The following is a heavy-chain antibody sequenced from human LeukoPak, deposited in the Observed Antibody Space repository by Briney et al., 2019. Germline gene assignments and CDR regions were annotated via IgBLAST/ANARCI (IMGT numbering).Heavy chain of an antibody. J-gene: IGHJ3*02. D-gene: IGHD6-19*01. CDR3: ARCSSGWYQCAFDI. Sequence: ASVKVSCKASGYTFTGYYMHWVRQAPGQGLEWMGWINPNSGGTNYAQKFQGRVTMTRDTSISTAYMELSRLRSDDTAVYYCARCSSGWYQCAFDIWGQGTMVTVSS. CDR2: INPNSGGT. CDR1: GYTFTGYY. V-gene: IGHV1-2*02.